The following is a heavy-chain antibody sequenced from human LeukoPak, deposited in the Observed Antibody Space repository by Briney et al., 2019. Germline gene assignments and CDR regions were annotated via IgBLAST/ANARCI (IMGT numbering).Heavy chain of an antibody. Sequence: GGSLRLSCAASGFTFSSYAMHWVRQAPGKGLEWVAVISYDGSNKYYADSVKGRFTISRDNSKNTLYLQMNSLRAEDTAVYYCAKEPSDIAVAGMIAFDIWGQGTMVTVSS. D-gene: IGHD6-19*01. CDR1: GFTFSSYA. CDR2: ISYDGSNK. CDR3: AKEPSDIAVAGMIAFDI. V-gene: IGHV3-30*18. J-gene: IGHJ3*02.